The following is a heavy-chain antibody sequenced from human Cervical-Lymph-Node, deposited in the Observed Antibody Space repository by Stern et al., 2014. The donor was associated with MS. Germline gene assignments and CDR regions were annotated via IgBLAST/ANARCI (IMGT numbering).Heavy chain of an antibody. CDR1: GFSLTTTGVA. J-gene: IGHJ3*02. D-gene: IGHD2/OR15-2a*01. V-gene: IGHV2-5*02. CDR3: SFLLNGFDI. Sequence: QITLKESAPTLVKPTETLTLTCTFSGFSLTTTGVAIAWLRQPPGKALECLAVIYWDDDKRYSPSLKSKVSITRDTSKNQVFLKLTNVDPADTATYYCSFLLNGFDIWGQGTTVLVSS. CDR2: IYWDDDK.